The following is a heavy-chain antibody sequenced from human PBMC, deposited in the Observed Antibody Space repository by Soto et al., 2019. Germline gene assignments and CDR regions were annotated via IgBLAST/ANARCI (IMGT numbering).Heavy chain of an antibody. D-gene: IGHD3-10*01. J-gene: IGHJ4*02. CDR3: EKATGSAY. CDR1: GFTFSSYG. V-gene: IGHV3-30*18. Sequence: PGGSLRLYCAASGFTFSSYGMHWVRQAPGKGLEWVAVISYDGSNKYYADSVKGRFTISRDNSKNTLYLQMNSLRAEDTAVYYCEKATGSAYWGQGTLVTVSS. CDR2: ISYDGSNK.